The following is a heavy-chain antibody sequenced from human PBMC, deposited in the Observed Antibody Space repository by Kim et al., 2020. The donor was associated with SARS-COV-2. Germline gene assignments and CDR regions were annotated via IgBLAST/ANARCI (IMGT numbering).Heavy chain of an antibody. J-gene: IGHJ3*02. CDR2: IYYSEST. V-gene: IGHV4-31*03. CDR3: ARGEMIFGVVTYAFDI. CDR1: GGSISSGGYY. Sequence: TLSLTCTVSGGSISSGGYYWSWIRQHPGKGLEWIGYIYYSESTYYNPSLKSRVTISVDTSKNQFSLKLSSVTAADTAVYYCARGEMIFGVVTYAFDIWGQGTMVTVSS. D-gene: IGHD3-3*01.